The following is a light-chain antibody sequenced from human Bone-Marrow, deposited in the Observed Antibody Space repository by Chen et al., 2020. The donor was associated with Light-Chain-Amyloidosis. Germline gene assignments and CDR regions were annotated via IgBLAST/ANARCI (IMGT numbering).Light chain of an antibody. V-gene: IGLV1-44*01. Sequence: QSVLTQPPSTSGTPGQRVNITCSGSTSNIGTYTVNWYRQVPGTAPRLRIQSDNQRPSGVPDRFSGSKSGTSASLAISWLQSEDEADYYCAAWDDSLNGVVFGGGTKLTVL. J-gene: IGLJ2*01. CDR2: SDN. CDR3: AAWDDSLNGVV. CDR1: TSNIGTYT.